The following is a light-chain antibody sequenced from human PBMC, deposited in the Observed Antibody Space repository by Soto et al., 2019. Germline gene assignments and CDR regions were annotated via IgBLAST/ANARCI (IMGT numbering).Light chain of an antibody. J-gene: IGKJ1*01. CDR2: GAS. CDR1: QSVGSSH. CDR3: QQYGSAPWT. V-gene: IGKV3-20*01. Sequence: QAPVSRPCLPAPSASLSCKARQSVGSSHLAWYQQKPGQAPRLLIDGASSRATGIPDRFSGSGSGTDFTLTISRLEPEDFAVYYCQQYGSAPWTFGQGTKVDIK.